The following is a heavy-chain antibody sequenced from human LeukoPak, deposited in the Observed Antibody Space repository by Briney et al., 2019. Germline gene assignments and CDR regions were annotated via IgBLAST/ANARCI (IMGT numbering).Heavy chain of an antibody. V-gene: IGHV3-7*01. J-gene: IGHJ1*01. D-gene: IGHD2-21*02. CDR2: INEDGGEE. CDR1: GLTFSNFW. Sequence: GGSLRLSCVASGLTFSNFWMTWVRQTPGEGLEWVASINEDGGEEYYVDSVKGRFIISRDNAKSSLYLQMNSLRVEDTAVYYCTSWGDTTAEYFQRWGQGTLVTVSS. CDR3: TSWGDTTAEYFQR.